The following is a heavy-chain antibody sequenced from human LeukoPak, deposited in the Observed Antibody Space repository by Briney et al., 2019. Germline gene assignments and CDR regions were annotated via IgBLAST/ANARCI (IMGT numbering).Heavy chain of an antibody. Sequence: PGGSLRLXCAASGFTFSSYWMSWVRQAPGKGLESVANIKQDGSEKYYVDSVKGRFTISRDNAKNTLYLQMNSLRAEDTAVYYCAIDRTGYSSSWHAFDIWGQGTMVTVSS. CDR3: AIDRTGYSSSWHAFDI. CDR2: IKQDGSEK. V-gene: IGHV3-7*01. CDR1: GFTFSSYW. J-gene: IGHJ3*02. D-gene: IGHD6-13*01.